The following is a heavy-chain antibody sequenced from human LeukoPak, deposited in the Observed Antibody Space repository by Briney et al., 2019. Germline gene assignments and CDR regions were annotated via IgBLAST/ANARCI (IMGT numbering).Heavy chain of an antibody. Sequence: GGSLRLSCAASGFTFSSYGMHWVRQAPGKGLEWVAFIRYDGDNKYYADSVKGRFTISRDNSEDTLYLQMNSLRVEDTAVYFCAKGREKYCTSTSCYHDYWGQGTLVTVSS. D-gene: IGHD2-2*01. CDR3: AKGREKYCTSTSCYHDY. CDR1: GFTFSSYG. V-gene: IGHV3-30*02. CDR2: IRYDGDNK. J-gene: IGHJ4*02.